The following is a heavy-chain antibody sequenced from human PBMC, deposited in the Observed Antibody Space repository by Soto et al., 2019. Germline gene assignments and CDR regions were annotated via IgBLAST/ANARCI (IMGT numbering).Heavy chain of an antibody. V-gene: IGHV4-31*03. CDR3: GRSVFP. CDR1: GGSITSGGYY. CDR2: IYYSGST. Sequence: QVQLQESGPGLVKPSQTLSLTCTVSGGSITSGGYYWTWIRQHPGKGLEWIGYIYYSGSTYYNPSLKSRFTIPVDTSKTNSPLRLASGTAAATAFYSCGRSVFPGGQETLATVSS. J-gene: IGHJ5*02.